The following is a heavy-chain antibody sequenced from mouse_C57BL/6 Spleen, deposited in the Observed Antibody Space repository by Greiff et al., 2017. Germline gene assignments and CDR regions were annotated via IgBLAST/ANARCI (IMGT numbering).Heavy chain of an antibody. D-gene: IGHD1-1*01. Sequence: VQLKESGPELVKPGASVKISCKASGYSFTDYNMNWVKQSNGKSLEWIGVINPNYGTTSYNQKFKGKATLTVDQSSSTAYMQLNSLTSEDSAVYYCARPYGSSSNWYFDVWGTGTTVTVSS. V-gene: IGHV1-39*01. CDR2: INPNYGTT. CDR1: GYSFTDYN. CDR3: ARPYGSSSNWYFDV. J-gene: IGHJ1*03.